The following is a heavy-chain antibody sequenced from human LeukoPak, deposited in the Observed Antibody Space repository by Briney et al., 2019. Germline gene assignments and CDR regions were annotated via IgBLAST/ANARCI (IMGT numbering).Heavy chain of an antibody. V-gene: IGHV1-2*02. CDR3: ARGGDSLAVAGGMDV. Sequence: ASVKVSCKASGYTFTGYYMHWVRQAPGQGLEWMGWINPNSGGTNYAQKFQGRVTMTRNTSISTAYMELSSLRSEDTAVYYCARGGDSLAVAGGMDVWGQGTTVTVSS. CDR2: INPNSGGT. J-gene: IGHJ6*02. CDR1: GYTFTGYY. D-gene: IGHD4-17*01.